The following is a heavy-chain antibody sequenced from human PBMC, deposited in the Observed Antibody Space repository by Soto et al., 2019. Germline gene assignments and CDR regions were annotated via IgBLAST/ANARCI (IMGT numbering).Heavy chain of an antibody. D-gene: IGHD6-19*01. Sequence: SETLSLTGAVHGGSFSGFYCTWIRQPPGKGLEWTGEINHSGISNYNPPLKSRVTMSLDTSRNQFSLKLSSVTAADTAVYYCARVSSGWYRQWFDPLGQGTLVTVSS. J-gene: IGHJ5*02. V-gene: IGHV4-34*01. CDR2: INHSGIS. CDR3: ARVSSGWYRQWFDP. CDR1: GGSFSGFY.